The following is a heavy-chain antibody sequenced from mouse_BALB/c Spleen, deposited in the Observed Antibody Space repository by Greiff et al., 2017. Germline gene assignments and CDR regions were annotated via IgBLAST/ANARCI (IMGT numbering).Heavy chain of an antibody. J-gene: IGHJ4*01. V-gene: IGHV14-4*02. CDR1: GFNIKDYY. CDR3: SAFYAMDY. CDR2: IDPENGDT. Sequence: VQLQQSGAELVRSGASVKLSCTASGFNIKDYYMHWVKQRPEQGLEWIGWIDPENGDTEYAPKFQGKATMTADTSSNTAYLQLSSLTSEDTAVYYCSAFYAMDYGGQGTTVTVSS.